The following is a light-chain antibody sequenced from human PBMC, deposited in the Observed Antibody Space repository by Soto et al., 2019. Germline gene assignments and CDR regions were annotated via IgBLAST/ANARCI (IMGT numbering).Light chain of an antibody. V-gene: IGKV3-15*01. Sequence: EIVMTQSPGTLSLSPGERATLSCRASQSVSTNLAWYQQIPGQAPRLLIYGASTRATGIPARFSGSGSGTEFTLAISSLQSEDFSVYYCQQDNDWPQTFGRGTKVDIK. CDR2: GAS. J-gene: IGKJ1*01. CDR1: QSVSTN. CDR3: QQDNDWPQT.